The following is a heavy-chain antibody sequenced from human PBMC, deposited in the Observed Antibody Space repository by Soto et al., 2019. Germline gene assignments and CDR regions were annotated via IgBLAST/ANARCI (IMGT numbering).Heavy chain of an antibody. V-gene: IGHV3-30*18. CDR1: GFTFSSYG. J-gene: IGHJ6*02. CDR2: ISYDGSNK. CDR3: AKIRSVLDPYGMDV. Sequence: PGGSLRLSCAASGFTFSSYGMHWVRQAPGKGLEWVAVISYDGSNKYYADSVKGRFTISRDNSKNTLYLQMNSLRVEDTAVYYCAKIRSVLDPYGMDVWGQGTTVTVSS. D-gene: IGHD1-1*01.